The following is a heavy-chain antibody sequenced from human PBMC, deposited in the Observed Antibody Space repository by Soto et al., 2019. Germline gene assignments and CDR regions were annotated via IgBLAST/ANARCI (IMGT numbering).Heavy chain of an antibody. D-gene: IGHD6-13*01. CDR2: INDRGSNA. V-gene: IGHV3-23*01. CDR1: GFAFMTYG. J-gene: IGHJ6*02. CDR3: EKAAASAGSPGYYAMDV. Sequence: PGGSLRLSCTASGFAFMTYGMNWVRQAPGKGLEWVANINDRGSNAVYADSAKGRFTISRDNSRNTLTLQMNTLRADDTAVYYCEKAAASAGSPGYYAMDVWGQGTKVTVSS.